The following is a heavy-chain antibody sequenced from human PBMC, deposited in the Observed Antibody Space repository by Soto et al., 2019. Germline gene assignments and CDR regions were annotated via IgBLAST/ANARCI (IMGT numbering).Heavy chain of an antibody. CDR1: GFTFSGHW. J-gene: IGHJ6*03. CDR2: IKQDGSET. D-gene: IGHD2-2*01. Sequence: EVHLVESGGGLVQPGGSLRLSCAASGFTFSGHWMSWVRQAPGKGLEWVAHIKQDGSETFYVGSVKGRFTNSRDNAKNSLDLQMNSLRAEDTALYYCARDRAFCSGTNCRRGSIYYYYMDVWGNGTTVTVSS. V-gene: IGHV3-7*01. CDR3: ARDRAFCSGTNCRRGSIYYYYMDV.